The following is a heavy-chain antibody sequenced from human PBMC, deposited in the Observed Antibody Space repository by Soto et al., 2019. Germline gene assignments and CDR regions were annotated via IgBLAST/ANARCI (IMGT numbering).Heavy chain of an antibody. CDR1: GFTFSSYA. D-gene: IGHD3-10*01. CDR2: ICGSGGST. CDR3: AKDRGEYYGSGSYYSYYYYYGMDV. J-gene: IGHJ6*04. V-gene: IGHV3-23*01. Sequence: GGSLRLSCAASGFTFSSYAMSWVRQAPGKGLEWVSAICGSGGSTYYADSVKGRFTISRDNSKNTLYLQMNSLRAEDTAVYYCAKDRGEYYGSGSYYSYYYYYGMDVWGKGPTVTVSS.